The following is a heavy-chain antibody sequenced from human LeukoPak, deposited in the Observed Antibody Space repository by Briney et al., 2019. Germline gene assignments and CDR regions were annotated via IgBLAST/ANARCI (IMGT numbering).Heavy chain of an antibody. V-gene: IGHV4-4*07. D-gene: IGHD4-17*01. CDR3: ARAPLDYGDPSWFDP. CDR2: FYTSGST. Sequence: PSETLSLTCTVSGGSISSYYWSWIRPPAGKGLEWIGRFYTSGSTNYNPSLKSRVTMSVDTSKNQFSLKLSSVTAADTAVYYCARAPLDYGDPSWFDPWGQGTLVTVSS. CDR1: GGSISSYY. J-gene: IGHJ5*02.